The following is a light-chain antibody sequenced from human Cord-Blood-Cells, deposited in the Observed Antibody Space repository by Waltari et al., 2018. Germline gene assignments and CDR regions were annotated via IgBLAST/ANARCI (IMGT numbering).Light chain of an antibody. CDR3: QQYNNWPPWT. V-gene: IGKV3-15*01. Sequence: EIVMTQSPATLSVSPGASATLSCRASPSVSSNFTWYHQKPGQAPRLLIYGASTRATGIPARFSGSGSGTEFTLTISSLQSEDFAVYYCQQYNNWPPWTFGQGTKVEIK. J-gene: IGKJ1*01. CDR2: GAS. CDR1: PSVSSN.